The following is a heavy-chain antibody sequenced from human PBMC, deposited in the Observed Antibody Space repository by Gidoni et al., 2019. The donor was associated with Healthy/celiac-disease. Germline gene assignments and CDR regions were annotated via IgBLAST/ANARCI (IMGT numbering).Heavy chain of an antibody. CDR3: ARGGEAYCSGGSCYSFDY. D-gene: IGHD2-15*01. CDR2: IYTSGST. Sequence: QVQLQESGPGLVKPSQTLSLTSTVSGGSTNSGSYDWSWIRQPAGKGLEWIGRIYTSGSTNYNPSLKSRVTISVDTSKNQFSLKLSSVTAADTAVYYCARGGEAYCSGGSCYSFDYWGQGTLVTVSS. CDR1: GGSTNSGSYD. J-gene: IGHJ4*02. V-gene: IGHV4-61*02.